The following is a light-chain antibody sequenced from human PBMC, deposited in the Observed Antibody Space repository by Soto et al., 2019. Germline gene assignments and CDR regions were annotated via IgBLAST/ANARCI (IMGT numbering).Light chain of an antibody. CDR2: DAS. Sequence: DIRMTQSPSSLSASVGDRVTITCRASQGISTYLNWYQQKPGKAPKLLIYDASSLESGVPQRFSGSGSGTEFTLTISSLQTDDFSTYYCQQYHSYWTFGQGTKVDIK. J-gene: IGKJ1*01. V-gene: IGKV1-5*01. CDR1: QGISTY. CDR3: QQYHSYWT.